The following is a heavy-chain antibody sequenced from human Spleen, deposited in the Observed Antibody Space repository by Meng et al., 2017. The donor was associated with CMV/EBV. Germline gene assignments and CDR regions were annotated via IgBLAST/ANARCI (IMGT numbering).Heavy chain of an antibody. CDR2: IYYSVST. CDR3: AINEYYYDSIAPHDY. Sequence: PPPPLTSASPVCAGPSSSGSDYGAWIRPHPLKGLEWIRSIYYSVSTYYNPSRKIRVTISLDTSKNQFSLKLSSVTSADTAVYYCAINEYYYDSIAPHDYWGQGTLVTVSS. D-gene: IGHD3-22*01. V-gene: IGHV4-39*07. J-gene: IGHJ4*02. CDR1: AGPSSSGSDY.